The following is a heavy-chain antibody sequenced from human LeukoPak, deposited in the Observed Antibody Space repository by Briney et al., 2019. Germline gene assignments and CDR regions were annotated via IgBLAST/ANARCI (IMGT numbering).Heavy chain of an antibody. Sequence: SQTLSLTFDISGDSVSSNNGAWNWIRQSPSRGLEWLGRTYYRSSSYNDFAGSLNGRITISPDTSKNQFSLPLNSVTPEYTAVYCCARDLGNTGWYTFDYWGQGILVTVSS. CDR1: GDSVSSNNGA. J-gene: IGHJ4*02. CDR2: TYYRSSSYN. V-gene: IGHV6-1*01. CDR3: ARDLGNTGWYTFDY. D-gene: IGHD6-19*01.